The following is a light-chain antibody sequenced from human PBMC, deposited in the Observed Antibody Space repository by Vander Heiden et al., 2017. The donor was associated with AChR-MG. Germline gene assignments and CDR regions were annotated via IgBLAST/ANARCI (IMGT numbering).Light chain of an antibody. CDR3: QQSDSTSVYT. CDR2: AAS. Sequence: DIQMTQSPSSLSASVGDRVTITCRASQSISSYLNWYQQKPGKAPKLLIYAASSLQSGVPSRFSGSGSGTDFTLTISSLQPEDFATYYCQQSDSTSVYTFGQGTKLEIK. V-gene: IGKV1-39*01. CDR1: QSISSY. J-gene: IGKJ2*01.